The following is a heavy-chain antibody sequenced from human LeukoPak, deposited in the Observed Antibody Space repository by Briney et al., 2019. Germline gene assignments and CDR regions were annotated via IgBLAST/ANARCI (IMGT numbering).Heavy chain of an antibody. CDR3: ARRSIVVVPAAIEGGWFDP. CDR1: GGTFSSYA. Sequence: SVKVSCKASGGTFSSYAISWVRQTPGQGLEWMGGIIPIFGTANYAQKFQGRVTITADESTSTAYMELSSLRSEDTAVYYCARRSIVVVPAAIEGGWFDPWGQGTLVTVSS. D-gene: IGHD2-2*02. CDR2: IIPIFGTA. J-gene: IGHJ5*02. V-gene: IGHV1-69*13.